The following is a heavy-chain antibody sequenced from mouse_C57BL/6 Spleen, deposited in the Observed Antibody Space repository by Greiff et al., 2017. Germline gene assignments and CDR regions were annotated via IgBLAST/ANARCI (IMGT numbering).Heavy chain of an antibody. J-gene: IGHJ1*03. D-gene: IGHD1-1*01. CDR2: INPNNGGT. Sequence: VQLQQSGPELVKPGASVKMSCKASGYTFTDYNMHWVKQSHGKSLEWIGYINPNNGGTSYNQKFKGKATLTGNKSSSTAYMELRSLTSEDSAVYYCAREGYGSSYWYFDVWGTGTTVTVSS. CDR1: GYTFTDYN. CDR3: AREGYGSSYWYFDV. V-gene: IGHV1-22*01.